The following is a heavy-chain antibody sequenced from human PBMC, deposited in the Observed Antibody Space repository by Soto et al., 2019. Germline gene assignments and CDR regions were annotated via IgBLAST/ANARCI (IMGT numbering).Heavy chain of an antibody. D-gene: IGHD3-16*01. CDR2: IAYDGINK. J-gene: IGHJ4*02. CDR1: GFTFSSHA. V-gene: IGHV3-30-3*01. CDR3: AKSLITFGGSTSSYFVS. Sequence: QVQLVESGGGVVQPGGSLRLSCAASGFTFSSHAMHWVRQAPGKGLEWVAVIAYDGINKYYGDSVKGRSIISRDNSKNTLDLQMSSLRAEDTAIYYCAKSLITFGGSTSSYFVSWGQGTLVAVSS.